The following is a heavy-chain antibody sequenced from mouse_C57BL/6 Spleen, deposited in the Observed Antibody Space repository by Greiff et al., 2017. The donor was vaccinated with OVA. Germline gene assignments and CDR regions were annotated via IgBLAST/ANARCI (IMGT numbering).Heavy chain of an antibody. CDR3: ARDAGTKAMDY. V-gene: IGHV1-64*01. CDR2: IHPNSGST. D-gene: IGHD4-1*01. Sequence: VQLQQPGAELVKPGASVKLSCKASGYTFTSYWMHWVKQRPGQGLEWIGMIHPNSGSTNYNEKFKSKATLTVDKSSSTAYMQLSSLTSEDSAVYYCARDAGTKAMDYWGQGTSVTVSS. CDR1: GYTFTSYW. J-gene: IGHJ4*01.